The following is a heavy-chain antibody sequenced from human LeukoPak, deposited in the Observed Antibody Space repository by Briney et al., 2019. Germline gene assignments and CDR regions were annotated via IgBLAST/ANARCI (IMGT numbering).Heavy chain of an antibody. CDR3: ARKASHFSYGLRAIDY. Sequence: SETLSLTCAVYGESFSDHYWNWIRQPPGKGLEWIGEINHSGTTNYNGSLKSRVTISVETSKNRFSLKLNSMTAADTAVYYCARKASHFSYGLRAIDYWGQGNLVTVSS. CDR2: INHSGTT. CDR1: GESFSDHY. J-gene: IGHJ4*02. D-gene: IGHD5-18*01. V-gene: IGHV4-34*01.